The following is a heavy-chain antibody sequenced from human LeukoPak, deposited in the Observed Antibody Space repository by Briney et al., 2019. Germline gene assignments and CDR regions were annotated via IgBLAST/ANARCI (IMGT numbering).Heavy chain of an antibody. Sequence: PGGSLRLSCAASGFTFSSYSMNWVRQAPGKGLEWVSVIYSGGSTYYADSVKGRFTISRDNSKNTLYLQMNSLRAEDTAVYYYARDAYDSSGYYLSYYYYGMDVWGQGTTVTVSS. V-gene: IGHV3-66*01. D-gene: IGHD3-22*01. CDR2: IYSGGST. J-gene: IGHJ6*02. CDR3: ARDAYDSSGYYLSYYYYGMDV. CDR1: GFTFSSYS.